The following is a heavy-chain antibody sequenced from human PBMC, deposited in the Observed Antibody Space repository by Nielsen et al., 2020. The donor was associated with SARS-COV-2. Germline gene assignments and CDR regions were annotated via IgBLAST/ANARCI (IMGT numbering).Heavy chain of an antibody. CDR2: ISWNSGSI. Sequence: SLKISCAASGFTFDDYAMHWVRQAPGKGLEWVSGISWNSGSIGYADSVKGRFTISRDNAKNSLYLQMNSLRAEDTAVYYCARDDGRDFYGMDVWGQGTTVTVSS. V-gene: IGHV3-9*01. J-gene: IGHJ6*02. CDR3: ARDDGRDFYGMDV. D-gene: IGHD5-24*01. CDR1: GFTFDDYA.